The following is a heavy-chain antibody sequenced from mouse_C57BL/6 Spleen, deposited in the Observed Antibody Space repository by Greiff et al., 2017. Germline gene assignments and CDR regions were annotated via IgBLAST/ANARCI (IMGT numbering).Heavy chain of an antibody. J-gene: IGHJ3*01. CDR1: GYAFSSSW. D-gene: IGHD2-4*01. CDR3: ARRGNYDYGGFAY. CDR2: IYPGDGDT. Sequence: VQLQESGPELVKPGASVKISCKASGYAFSSSWMNWVKQRPGKGLEWIGRIYPGDGDTNYNGKFKGKATLTADKSSSTAYMQLSSLTSEDSAVYFCARRGNYDYGGFAYWGQGTLVTVSA. V-gene: IGHV1-82*01.